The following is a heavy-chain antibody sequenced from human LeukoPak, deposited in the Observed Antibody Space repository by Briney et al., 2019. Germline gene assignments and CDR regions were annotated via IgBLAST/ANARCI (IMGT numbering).Heavy chain of an antibody. CDR2: ISTYNGNT. Sequence: ASVKVSCKASGCTFTGYYMHWVRQAPGQGLEWMGWISTYNGNTHYAQKLQGRVTMTTDTSTSTAYMELRSLRSDDTAVYYCAREIPVGGTGHFDFWGQGTLVTVSS. V-gene: IGHV1-18*04. D-gene: IGHD6-19*01. CDR1: GCTFTGYY. CDR3: AREIPVGGTGHFDF. J-gene: IGHJ4*02.